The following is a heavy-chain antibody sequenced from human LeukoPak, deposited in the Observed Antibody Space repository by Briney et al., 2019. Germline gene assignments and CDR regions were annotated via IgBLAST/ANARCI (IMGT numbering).Heavy chain of an antibody. CDR1: GYTFTGYY. D-gene: IGHD3-3*01. Sequence: ASVKVSCKASGYTFTGYYIHWARQAPGQGLEWMGWINPNSGGTNYAQKFQGRVTMTRDTSISTAYMELSRLRSDDTAVYYCASSPITIFGHWGQGTLVTVSS. CDR2: INPNSGGT. J-gene: IGHJ4*02. CDR3: ASSPITIFGH. V-gene: IGHV1-2*02.